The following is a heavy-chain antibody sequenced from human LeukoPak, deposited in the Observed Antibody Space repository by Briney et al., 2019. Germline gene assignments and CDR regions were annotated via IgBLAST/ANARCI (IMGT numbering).Heavy chain of an antibody. Sequence: GGSLRLSCAASGFTFSSYGMHWVRQAPGKGLEWVAVIWYDGSNKYYADSVKGRFTISRDNSKNTLYLQMNSLRAEDTAVYYCARDGTADRLQRGLDYWGQGTLVTVSS. CDR3: ARDGTADRLQRGLDY. J-gene: IGHJ4*02. V-gene: IGHV3-33*01. CDR1: GFTFSSYG. D-gene: IGHD2-21*02. CDR2: IWYDGSNK.